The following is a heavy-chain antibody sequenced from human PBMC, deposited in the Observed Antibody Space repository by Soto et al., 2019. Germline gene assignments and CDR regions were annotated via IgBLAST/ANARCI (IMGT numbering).Heavy chain of an antibody. J-gene: IGHJ4*02. CDR3: ARDRSSSWYGDY. V-gene: IGHV3-33*01. D-gene: IGHD6-13*01. CDR1: GFTLSSYG. Sequence: QVQLVESGGGVVQPGRSLRLSCAASGFTLSSYGMPWVRQAPGKGLEWVAVIWYDGSNKYYADSVKGRFTISRDNSKNTLYLQMNSLRAEDTAVYYCARDRSSSWYGDYWGQGTLVTVSS. CDR2: IWYDGSNK.